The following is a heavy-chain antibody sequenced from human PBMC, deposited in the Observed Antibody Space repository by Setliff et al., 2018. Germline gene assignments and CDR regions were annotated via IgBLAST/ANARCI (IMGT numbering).Heavy chain of an antibody. J-gene: IGHJ5*02. V-gene: IGHV1-2*02. Sequence: ASVKVSCKVSGSSFTGHNLHWVRQAPGQGLEWMGWINPDSGDTHSPQKFQGRVTMTRDTSMSTVYMELTRLTSDDTAFYYCVRSGKFGMRFWFDQWGLGTLVTVSS. D-gene: IGHD1-26*01. CDR3: VRSGKFGMRFWFDQ. CDR2: INPDSGDT. CDR1: GSSFTGHN.